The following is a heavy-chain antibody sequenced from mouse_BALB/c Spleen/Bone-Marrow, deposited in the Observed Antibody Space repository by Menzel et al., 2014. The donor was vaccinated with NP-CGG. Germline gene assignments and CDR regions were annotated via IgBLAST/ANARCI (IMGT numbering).Heavy chain of an antibody. D-gene: IGHD2-13*01. CDR2: IGSGDRK. V-gene: IGHV5-6-5*01. CDR3: ARGGMTPIDL. CDR1: GITVSSYA. J-gene: IGHJ2*01. Sequence: EVHLAESGGGLVKPGGSLKLSCEASGITVSSYAMSWVRQTPEKRLEWVASIGSGDRKHYPDSVEGRLTISRDNARNILYLQVSSLRSEDTAMYYCARGGMTPIDLWGQGIPLTVSS.